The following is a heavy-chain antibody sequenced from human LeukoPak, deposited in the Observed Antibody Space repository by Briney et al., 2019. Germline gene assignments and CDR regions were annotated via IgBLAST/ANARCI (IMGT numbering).Heavy chain of an antibody. CDR2: IRYGGSNK. V-gene: IGHV3-30*02. CDR1: GFTFSSYG. J-gene: IGHJ4*02. Sequence: GGSLRLSCAASGFTFSSYGMHWVRQAPGKGLEWVAFIRYGGSNKYYADSVKGRFTISRDNSKNTLYLQMNTLRTEDTAVYYCAKGGMVGTSGLFDYWGQGTLVTVSS. D-gene: IGHD4-23*01. CDR3: AKGGMVGTSGLFDY.